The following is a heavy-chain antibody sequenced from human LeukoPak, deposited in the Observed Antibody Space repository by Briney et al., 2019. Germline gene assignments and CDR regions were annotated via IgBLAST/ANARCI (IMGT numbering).Heavy chain of an antibody. CDR3: ARLLRNIAAAVYYFDY. CDR2: IYPGDSDA. J-gene: IGHJ4*02. CDR1: GYSFTTYW. D-gene: IGHD6-13*01. Sequence: GESLKIYCKGSGYSFTTYWIGWVRQMPGKGVEWMGIIYPGDSDARYSPSFQGQVTISADKSISTAYLQWSSLKASDTAMYYCARLLRNIAAAVYYFDYWGQGTLVTVSS. V-gene: IGHV5-51*01.